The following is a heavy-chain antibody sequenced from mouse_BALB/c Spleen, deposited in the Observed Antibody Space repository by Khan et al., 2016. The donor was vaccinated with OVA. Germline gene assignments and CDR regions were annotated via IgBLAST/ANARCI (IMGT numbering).Heavy chain of an antibody. CDR3: ARQPYYHYNIMDY. CDR2: IWSDGST. CDR1: GFSLTNYG. J-gene: IGHJ4*01. D-gene: IGHD2-10*01. Sequence: QVQLKESGPGLVAPSQSLSITCTIPGFSLTNYGVHWVRQPPGKGLEWLVVIWSDGSTTYNSALNSRLTISKDNSKSQVFLKMNNLQTDDTAMYFCARQPYYHYNIMDYWGQGTSVTVSS. V-gene: IGHV2-6-1*01.